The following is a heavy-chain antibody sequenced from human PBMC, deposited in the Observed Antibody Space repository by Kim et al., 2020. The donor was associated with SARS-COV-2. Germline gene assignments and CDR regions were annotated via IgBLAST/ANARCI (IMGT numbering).Heavy chain of an antibody. Sequence: GGSLRLSCAASGFTFSTYTMGWVRQAPGKGLEWVSDINKSGGTTFYADSVKGRFTISRDNSKNTLYLQMNSLTVEDTAIYYCAKAHSGGSSYDYWGQGT. CDR1: GFTFSTYT. J-gene: IGHJ4*02. D-gene: IGHD2-15*01. V-gene: IGHV3-23*01. CDR2: INKSGGTT. CDR3: AKAHSGGSSYDY.